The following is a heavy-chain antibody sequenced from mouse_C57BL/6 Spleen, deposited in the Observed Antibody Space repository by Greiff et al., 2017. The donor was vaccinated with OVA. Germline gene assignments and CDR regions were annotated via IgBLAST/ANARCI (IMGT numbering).Heavy chain of an antibody. V-gene: IGHV5-4*01. CDR1: GFTFSSYA. Sequence: EVQLVESGGGLVKPGGSLKLSCAASGFTFSSYAMSWVRQTPEKRLEWVATISDGGSYTYYPDNVKGRFTISRDNAKNNLYLQMSHLKSEDTAMYYCARAYGTFDYWGQGTTLTVSS. J-gene: IGHJ2*01. CDR2: ISDGGSYT. CDR3: ARAYGTFDY. D-gene: IGHD2-10*02.